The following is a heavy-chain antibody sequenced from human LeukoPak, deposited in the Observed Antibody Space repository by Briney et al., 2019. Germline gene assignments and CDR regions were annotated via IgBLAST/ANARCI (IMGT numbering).Heavy chain of an antibody. Sequence: GGSLRLSCAASGFTFSSYGMHWVRQAPGKGLEWVAVIWYDGSNKYYADSVKGRFAISRDNSKNTLYLQMNSLRAEDTAVYYCAKHSDSSSWCLGALDYWGQGTLVTVSS. D-gene: IGHD6-13*01. V-gene: IGHV3-30*02. CDR3: AKHSDSSSWCLGALDY. CDR1: GFTFSSYG. CDR2: IWYDGSNK. J-gene: IGHJ4*02.